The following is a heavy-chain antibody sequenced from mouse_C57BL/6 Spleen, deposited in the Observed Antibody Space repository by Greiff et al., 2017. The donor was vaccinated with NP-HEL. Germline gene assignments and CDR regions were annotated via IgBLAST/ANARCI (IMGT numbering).Heavy chain of an antibody. CDR3: AREGLLRTMDD. D-gene: IGHD1-1*01. V-gene: IGHV1-59*01. CDR1: GYTFTSYW. CDR2: IDPSDSYT. Sequence: VQLQQPGAELVRPGTSVKLSCKASGYTFTSYWMHWVKQRPGQGLEWIGVIDPSDSYTNYNQKFKGKATLTVDTSSSTAYMQLSSLTSEDAAVYACAREGLLRTMDDWGQGTTVTVSS. J-gene: IGHJ4*01.